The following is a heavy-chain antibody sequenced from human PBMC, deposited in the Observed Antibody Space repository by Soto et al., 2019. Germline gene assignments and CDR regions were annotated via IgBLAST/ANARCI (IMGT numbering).Heavy chain of an antibody. Sequence: QVQLQESGPGLVKPSETLSLTCTVSGGSVSSGSYYWSWIRQPPGKGLEWIGDIYYSGSTNYNPSRKSRVTISVDTSKNQFSLKLSSVTAADTAVYYCARAYDSSGYFDYWGQGTLVTVSS. CDR2: IYYSGST. V-gene: IGHV4-61*01. CDR3: ARAYDSSGYFDY. CDR1: GGSVSSGSYY. J-gene: IGHJ4*02. D-gene: IGHD3-22*01.